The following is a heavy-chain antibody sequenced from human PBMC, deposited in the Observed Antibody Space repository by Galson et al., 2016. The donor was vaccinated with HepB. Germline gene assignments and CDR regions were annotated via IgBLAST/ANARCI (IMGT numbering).Heavy chain of an antibody. V-gene: IGHV3-33*01. D-gene: IGHD2-2*01. J-gene: IGHJ4*02. CDR3: ARDKWGDCSTSTCSHFDY. Sequence: SLRLSCAASGFTFSKFGMHWVRQAPGKGLEWVAVIWFDGRNAYYADSVKGRFTISKDNSRDTLYLQMNSLRVEDTAICYCARDKWGDCSTSTCSHFDYWGQGTLVTVSS. CDR1: GFTFSKFG. CDR2: IWFDGRNA.